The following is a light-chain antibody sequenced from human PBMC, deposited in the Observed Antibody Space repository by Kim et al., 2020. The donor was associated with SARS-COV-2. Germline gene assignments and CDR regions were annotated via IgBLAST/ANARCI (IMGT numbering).Light chain of an antibody. J-gene: IGLJ2*01. V-gene: IGLV4-69*01. CDR2: VNSDGSH. CDR3: QTWGTGIQV. CDR1: SGHSSYA. Sequence: SASLGASVKLTCTLSSGHSSYAIAWHQQQPEKGPRYLMKVNSDGSHSKGDGIPDRFSGSSSGTERYLTISSLQSEDEADYYCQTWGTGIQVFGGGTQLTVL.